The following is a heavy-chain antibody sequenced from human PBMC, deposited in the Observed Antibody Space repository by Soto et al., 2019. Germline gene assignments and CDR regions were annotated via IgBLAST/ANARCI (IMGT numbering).Heavy chain of an antibody. Sequence: PGVSLRLSFSASGFTFSSYSMNWVRQAPGKGLEWVSSISSSSSYIYYAESVKGRFTISRDNAKNSLYLQMNSLRAEDTAVYYCARDPYSSSNFDYWGQGT. CDR3: ARDPYSSSNFDY. J-gene: IGHJ4*02. CDR1: GFTFSSYS. V-gene: IGHV3-21*01. CDR2: ISSSSSYI. D-gene: IGHD6-6*01.